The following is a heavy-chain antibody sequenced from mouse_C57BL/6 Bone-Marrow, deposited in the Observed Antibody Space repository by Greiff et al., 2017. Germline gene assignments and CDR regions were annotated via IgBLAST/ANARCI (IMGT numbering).Heavy chain of an antibody. V-gene: IGHV1-50*01. Sequence: VQLQQPGAELVKPGASVKLSCKASGYTFTSYWMQWVKQRPGQGLEWIGEIDPSDSNTNYNQKFKGKATLTVDTSSSTAYMQLSSLTSEDSAVYYCARWYYGSSYVENYWGQGTTLTVSS. J-gene: IGHJ2*01. CDR3: ARWYYGSSYVENY. CDR2: IDPSDSNT. CDR1: GYTFTSYW. D-gene: IGHD1-1*01.